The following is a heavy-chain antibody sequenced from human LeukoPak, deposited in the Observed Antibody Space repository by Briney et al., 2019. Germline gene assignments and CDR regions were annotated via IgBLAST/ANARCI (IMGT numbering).Heavy chain of an antibody. CDR2: ISSSSSTI. CDR1: GSTFSSYS. D-gene: IGHD6-6*01. Sequence: GGSLRLSCAASGSTFSSYSMNWVRQAPGKGLEWVSYISSSSSTIYYADSVKGRFTISRDNAKNSLYLQMNSLRAEDTAVYYCARRGIAAPNDYWGQGTLVTVSS. CDR3: ARRGIAAPNDY. V-gene: IGHV3-48*01. J-gene: IGHJ4*02.